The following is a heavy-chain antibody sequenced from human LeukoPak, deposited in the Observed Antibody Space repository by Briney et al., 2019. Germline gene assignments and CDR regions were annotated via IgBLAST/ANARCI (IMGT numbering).Heavy chain of an antibody. CDR3: ARATNSPYFDY. CDR1: GYTFTHYY. V-gene: IGHV1-2*02. D-gene: IGHD2/OR15-2a*01. CDR2: INPNSGGT. J-gene: IGHJ4*02. Sequence: ASVNVSCKASGYTFTHYYMHWVRQAPGQGLEWMGWINPNSGGTNYAQKFQGRVTMTRDTSITTAYMEPNRLTSDDTAVYYCARATNSPYFDYWGQGTLVTVSS.